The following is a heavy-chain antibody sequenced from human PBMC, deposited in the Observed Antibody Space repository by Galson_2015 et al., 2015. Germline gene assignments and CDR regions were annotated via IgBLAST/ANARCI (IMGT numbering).Heavy chain of an antibody. CDR1: GDSVSSHSAA. J-gene: IGHJ3*02. V-gene: IGHV6-1*01. CDR2: TYYRSKWYN. D-gene: IGHD3-10*01. CDR3: ARDQPGSNAFDI. Sequence: CAISGDSVSSHSAAWNWIRQSPSRGLEWLGRTYYRSKWYNDYAVSVKSRITINPDTSRNQFSLQLNSVTHEDTAVYYCARDQPGSNAFDIWGQGTMVTVSS.